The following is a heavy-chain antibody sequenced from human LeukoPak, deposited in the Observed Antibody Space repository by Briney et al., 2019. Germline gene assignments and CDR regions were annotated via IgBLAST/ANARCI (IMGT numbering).Heavy chain of an antibody. V-gene: IGHV1-18*01. D-gene: IGHD3-22*01. CDR1: GYTFSTYG. CDR3: ARGSSGSEFDY. CDR2: ISAYNGNT. Sequence: ASVNVSCKASGYTFSTYGISWVRQAPGQGLEWMGWISAYNGNTNYAQKLQGRVTMTTDTSTSTAYMELRGLRSDDTAVYYCARGSSGSEFDYWGQGTLVTVSS. J-gene: IGHJ4*02.